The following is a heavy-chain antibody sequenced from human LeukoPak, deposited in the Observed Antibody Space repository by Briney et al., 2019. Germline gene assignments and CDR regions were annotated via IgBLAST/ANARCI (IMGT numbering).Heavy chain of an antibody. J-gene: IGHJ3*02. V-gene: IGHV3-11*01. CDR2: ISSSGSTI. D-gene: IGHD4-17*01. CDR3: VQSGVGGDYVVSAFDI. Sequence: PGGSLRLSCAASGFTFSDYYMSWIRQAPGKGLEWVSYISSSGSTIYYADSVKGRFTISRDNAKNSLYLQINSLRAEDTAVYYCVQSGVGGDYVVSAFDIWGQGTMVTVSS. CDR1: GFTFSDYY.